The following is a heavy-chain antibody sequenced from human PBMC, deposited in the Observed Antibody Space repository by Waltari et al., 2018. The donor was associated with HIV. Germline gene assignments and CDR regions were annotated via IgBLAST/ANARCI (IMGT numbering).Heavy chain of an antibody. D-gene: IGHD4-17*01. CDR1: GGSSSSGSYY. CDR2: IYTSGST. Sequence: QVQLQESGPGLVKPSQTLSLTCTVSGGSSSSGSYYWSWLRQPAGKGLEWIGRIYTSGSTNYNPSLKSRVTISVDTSKNQFSLKLSSVTAADTAVYYCARGGSYGGYYFDYWGQGTLVTVSS. CDR3: ARGGSYGGYYFDY. V-gene: IGHV4-61*02. J-gene: IGHJ4*02.